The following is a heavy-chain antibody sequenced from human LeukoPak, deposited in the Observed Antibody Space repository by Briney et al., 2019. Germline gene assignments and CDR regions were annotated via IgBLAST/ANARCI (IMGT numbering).Heavy chain of an antibody. V-gene: IGHV1-18*01. CDR3: ARESPAKRTSGGYYYYYMDV. Sequence: GASVKVSCKASGYTFTSYGISWVRQAPGQGLEWMGWISAYNGNTNYAQKLQGRVTMTTDTSTSTAYMELRSLRSDDTAVYYCARESPAKRTSGGYYYYYMDVWGKGTTVTVSS. CDR1: GYTFTSYG. D-gene: IGHD4-23*01. J-gene: IGHJ6*03. CDR2: ISAYNGNT.